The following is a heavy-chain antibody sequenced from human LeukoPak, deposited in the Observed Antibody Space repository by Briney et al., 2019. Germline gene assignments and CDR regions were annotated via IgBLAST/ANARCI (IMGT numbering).Heavy chain of an antibody. V-gene: IGHV4-59*12. Sequence: SETLSLTCTVTLDSTKSNFRSWVGQPPGKRLEWIGEIHRSGSPNYNPSLQSRVTISIDRSRNQIVLELSSVTAADTAVYYCAREILGGFNPGAYWGQGILVTVSS. J-gene: IGHJ4*02. D-gene: IGHD1-14*01. CDR1: LDSTKSNF. CDR3: AREILGGFNPGAY. CDR2: IHRSGSP.